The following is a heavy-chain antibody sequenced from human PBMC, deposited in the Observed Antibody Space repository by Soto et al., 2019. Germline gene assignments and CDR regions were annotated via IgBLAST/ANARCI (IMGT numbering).Heavy chain of an antibody. V-gene: IGHV3-23*01. Sequence: EVQLLESGGGLVQPGGSLRLSCAASGFPFSRCAMNWVRQAPGKGLEWVSTISHSDHSTYYADSVKGRFTVSRDNSKNTLYLQMNTLRAEDTAVYYCAGGPGIYSTSSSFDCWGQGTLVTVSS. CDR1: GFPFSRCA. J-gene: IGHJ4*02. CDR3: AGGPGIYSTSSSFDC. D-gene: IGHD6-6*01. CDR2: ISHSDHST.